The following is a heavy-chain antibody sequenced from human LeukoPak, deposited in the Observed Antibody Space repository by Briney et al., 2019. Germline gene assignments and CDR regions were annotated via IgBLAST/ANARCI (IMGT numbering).Heavy chain of an antibody. V-gene: IGHV3-23*01. D-gene: IGHD3-22*01. CDR3: AKDENYYDSSGYYPRPY. CDR1: GFTFSSYA. CDR2: ISGSGGST. Sequence: GGSLRLSCAASGFTFSSYAMSWVRQAPGKGLEWVSAISGSGGSTYYVDSVKGRFTISRDNSKNTLYLQMNSLRAEDTAVYYCAKDENYYDSSGYYPRPYWGQGTLVTVSS. J-gene: IGHJ4*02.